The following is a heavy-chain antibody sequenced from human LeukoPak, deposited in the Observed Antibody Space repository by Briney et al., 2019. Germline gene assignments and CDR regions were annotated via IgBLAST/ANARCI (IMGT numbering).Heavy chain of an antibody. CDR2: INHSGST. CDR1: GESFSGYY. Sequence: KPSETLSLTCAVYGESFSGYYWSWIRQPPGKGLEWIGDINHSGSTNYNPSLKSRVTVSVDPSKNQFSLNLNSVTAADTAVYYCARGGGRDFDYWGQGTLVTVSS. D-gene: IGHD2-15*01. J-gene: IGHJ4*02. CDR3: ARGGGRDFDY. V-gene: IGHV4-34*01.